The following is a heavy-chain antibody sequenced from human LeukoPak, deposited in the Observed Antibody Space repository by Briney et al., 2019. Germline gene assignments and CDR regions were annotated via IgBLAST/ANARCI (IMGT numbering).Heavy chain of an antibody. CDR2: ISGGGRTT. D-gene: IGHD5-18*01. CDR1: GFVFTNHA. V-gene: IGHV3-23*01. CDR3: AKSFMVKRYIDS. Sequence: GGSLRLSCAAPGFVFTNHAISWVRQAPGRGLEWVSVISGGGRTTEYADSVKGRFTVSRDISQNTVSLQMNSLRVEDTGRYYCAKSFMVKRYIDSWGQGTQVTVSS. J-gene: IGHJ4*02.